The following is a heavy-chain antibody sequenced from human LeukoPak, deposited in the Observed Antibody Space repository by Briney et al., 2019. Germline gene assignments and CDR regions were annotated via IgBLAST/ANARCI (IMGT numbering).Heavy chain of an antibody. CDR3: ARVALASQLSSRITMVRGVISHFDY. CDR1: GGSISSSSYY. V-gene: IGHV4-39*07. Sequence: SETLSLTCTVSGGSISSSSYYWGWIRQPPGKGLEWIGSIYYSGSTYYNPSLKSRVTISVDTSKNQFSLKLSSVTAADTAVYYCARVALASQLSSRITMVRGVISHFDYWGQGTLVTVSS. CDR2: IYYSGST. J-gene: IGHJ4*02. D-gene: IGHD3-10*01.